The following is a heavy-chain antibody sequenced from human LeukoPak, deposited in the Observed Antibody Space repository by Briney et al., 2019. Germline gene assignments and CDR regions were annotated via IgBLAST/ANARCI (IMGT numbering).Heavy chain of an antibody. D-gene: IGHD6-6*01. J-gene: IGHJ4*02. CDR3: ARGSSPTNFAY. CDR1: GFSFTSYW. CDR2: IYPSDSDT. V-gene: IGHV5-51*01. Sequence: GESLKISCQGSGFSFTSYWIRWVRQMPGKGLEWMGIIYPSDSDTRYSPSFQGQVTISAAKSINTAYLQWSSLKASDTAMYYCARGSSPTNFAYWGQGTLVTVSS.